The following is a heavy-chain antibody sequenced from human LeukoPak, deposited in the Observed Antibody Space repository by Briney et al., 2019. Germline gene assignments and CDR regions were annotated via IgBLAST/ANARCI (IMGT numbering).Heavy chain of an antibody. CDR1: GFTFSSYP. Sequence: GGSLRLSCAASGFTFSSYPMSWVRQAPGKGLECVSGISGSGGSTYYADSVKGRFTISRDNSKNTLYLHMNSPRAEDTAVYYCARGRVGDYWGQGALVTVPS. V-gene: IGHV3-23*01. J-gene: IGHJ4*02. CDR3: ARGRVGDY. CDR2: ISGSGGST. D-gene: IGHD1-26*01.